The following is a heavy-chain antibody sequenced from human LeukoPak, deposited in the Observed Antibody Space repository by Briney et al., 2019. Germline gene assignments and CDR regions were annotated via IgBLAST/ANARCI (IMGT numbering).Heavy chain of an antibody. D-gene: IGHD2-2*01. Sequence: GGSLRLSCAASGFTFSSYSMNWVRQAPGKGLEWVSSISSSSSYIYYADSVKGRFTISRDNAKNSLYLQMNSLRAEDTAVYYCARVSGYCSSTSCFDYWGQGTLVAVSS. J-gene: IGHJ4*02. CDR2: ISSSSSYI. CDR3: ARVSGYCSSTSCFDY. CDR1: GFTFSSYS. V-gene: IGHV3-21*01.